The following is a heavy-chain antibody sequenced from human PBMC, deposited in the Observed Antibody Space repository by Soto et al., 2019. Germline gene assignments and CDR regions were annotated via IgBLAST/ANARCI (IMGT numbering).Heavy chain of an antibody. D-gene: IGHD5-12*01. V-gene: IGHV3-48*02. CDR2: ISSSSSTI. J-gene: IGHJ4*01. Sequence: DVQLVESGGGLVQPGGSLRLSCAASGFTFRSYNMNWVRQAPGKGLDWLSYISSSSSTIYYADSVKGRFTISRDNAKNSLYLQMHSLRDDDGAMYYCARGGTIAVTTIGDYWGQGTLVTVSS. CDR1: GFTFRSYN. CDR3: ARGGTIAVTTIGDY.